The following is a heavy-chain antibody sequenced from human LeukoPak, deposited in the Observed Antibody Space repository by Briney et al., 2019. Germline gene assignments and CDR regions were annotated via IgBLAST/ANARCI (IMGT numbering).Heavy chain of an antibody. CDR3: ARGGVVTDSSGYYYLGY. CDR1: GFTFSSYW. D-gene: IGHD3-22*01. CDR2: ISYDGSNK. V-gene: IGHV3-30-3*01. Sequence: GGSLRLSCAASGFTFSSYWMSWVRQAPGKGLEWVAVISYDGSNKYYADSVKGRSTISRDNSKNSLYLQMNSLRAEDTAVYYCARGGVVTDSSGYYYLGYWGQGTLVTVSS. J-gene: IGHJ4*02.